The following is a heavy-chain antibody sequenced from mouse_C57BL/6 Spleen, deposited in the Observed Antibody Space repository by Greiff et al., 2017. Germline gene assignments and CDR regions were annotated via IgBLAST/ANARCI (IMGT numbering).Heavy chain of an antibody. D-gene: IGHD1-1*01. CDR1: GFTFTDYY. Sequence: EVQLVESGGGLVQPGGSLSLSCAASGFTFTDYYMSWVRQPPGKALEWLGFIRHKANGYTTEYSASLKGRFTISRDNSQSILYLQMNALRAEDSDTYYCARDIYYGSSYGDYFDYWGKGTTLTVSS. J-gene: IGHJ2*01. CDR2: IRHKANGYTT. CDR3: ARDIYYGSSYGDYFDY. V-gene: IGHV7-3*01.